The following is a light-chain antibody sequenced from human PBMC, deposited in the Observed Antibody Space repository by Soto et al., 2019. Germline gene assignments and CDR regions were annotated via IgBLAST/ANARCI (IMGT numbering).Light chain of an antibody. CDR1: SSNIGSNT. Sequence: QSVLTQPPSASGTPGQRVTISCSGSSSNIGSNTVNWYQQLPGTAPKLLIYSNNQRPSGVPDRFSGSKSGTSASLAISGLQSEDEADYYCAAWDDSLNGHVVFGGGTKLTVV. J-gene: IGLJ2*01. CDR3: AAWDDSLNGHVV. V-gene: IGLV1-44*01. CDR2: SNN.